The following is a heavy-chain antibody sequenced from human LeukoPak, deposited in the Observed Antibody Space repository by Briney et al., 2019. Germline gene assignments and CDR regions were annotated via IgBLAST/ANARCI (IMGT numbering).Heavy chain of an antibody. CDR3: AKDSLADIDY. CDR2: IRHDGSIK. J-gene: IGHJ4*02. V-gene: IGHV3-30*02. Sequence: GGSVRLSCAASGFIFSTYDMYWVRQAPGKGLEWVAFIRHDGSIKNYADSVKGRSTISRDNSKNTLYLQMNSLRAEDTAVYYCAKDSLADIDYWGQGTLVTVSS. D-gene: IGHD3-16*01. CDR1: GFIFSTYD.